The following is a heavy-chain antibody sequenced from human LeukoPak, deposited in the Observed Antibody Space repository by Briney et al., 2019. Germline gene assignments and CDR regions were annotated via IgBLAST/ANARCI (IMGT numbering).Heavy chain of an antibody. Sequence: SETLSLTCTVSGGSISTGTYYWGWIRQPPGKGLEWIGSIYYSGSTYYTPSLKSRVTISVDTSRNQSSLKLTSVTAADTAIYYCARGAYTSSRFDPWGQGTLVTASS. V-gene: IGHV4-39*01. D-gene: IGHD6-6*01. CDR2: IYYSGST. CDR1: GGSISTGTYY. CDR3: ARGAYTSSRFDP. J-gene: IGHJ5*02.